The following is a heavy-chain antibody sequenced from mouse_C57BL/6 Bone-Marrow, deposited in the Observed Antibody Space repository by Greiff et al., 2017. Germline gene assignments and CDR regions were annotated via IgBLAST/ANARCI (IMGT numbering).Heavy chain of an antibody. CDR1: GYTFTDYE. D-gene: IGHD1-1*01. CDR3: TRVNTTVAPYYFDD. V-gene: IGHV1-15*01. J-gene: IGHJ2*01. CDR2: IDPETGGT. Sequence: QVQLKESGAELVRPGASVTLSCKASGYTFTDYEMHWVKQTPVHGLEWIGAIDPETGGTAYNQKFKGKAILTADKSSSTAYMELRSLTSEDSAVYYCTRVNTTVAPYYFDDWGKGTTLTVSS.